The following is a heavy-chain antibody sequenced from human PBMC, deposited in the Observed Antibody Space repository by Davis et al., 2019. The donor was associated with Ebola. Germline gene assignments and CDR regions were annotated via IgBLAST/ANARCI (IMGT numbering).Heavy chain of an antibody. CDR2: INHIGIT. CDR1: GGSFSGYY. J-gene: IGHJ5*02. D-gene: IGHD2-15*01. V-gene: IGHV4-34*01. CDR3: ARGRRILYSGWFGP. Sequence: PSETLSLTCAVDGGSFSGYYWSWIRQSPGKGLEWIGEINHIGITKYNPSLKSRVTISLDTSKKQFSLNLKSVTAADTAVYFCARGRRILYSGWFGPWGQGTLVTVSS.